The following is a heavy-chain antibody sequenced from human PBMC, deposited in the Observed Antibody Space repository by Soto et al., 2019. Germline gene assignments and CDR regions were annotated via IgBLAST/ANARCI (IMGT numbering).Heavy chain of an antibody. Sequence: QVQLVQSGAEVKKPGASVKVSCKASGYTFTSYGISWVRQAPGQGLEWMGWISAYNGNTNYAQKLQGRVTMTTDTSTSTAYMELRSLRSVDTAVYYCARDPHLESSLLRAIIDDAFDIWGQGTMVTVSS. D-gene: IGHD3-22*01. J-gene: IGHJ3*02. V-gene: IGHV1-18*01. CDR2: ISAYNGNT. CDR1: GYTFTSYG. CDR3: ARDPHLESSLLRAIIDDAFDI.